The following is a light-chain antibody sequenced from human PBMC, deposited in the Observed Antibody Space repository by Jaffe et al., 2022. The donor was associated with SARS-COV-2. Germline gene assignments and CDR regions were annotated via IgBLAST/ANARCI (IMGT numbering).Light chain of an antibody. CDR1: SGHSSYA. J-gene: IGLJ3*02. CDR3: QTWGTGL. Sequence: QLVLTQSPSASASLGASVKLTCTLSSGHSSYAVAWHQQQPEKGPRYLMKLNSDGSHSKGDGIPDRFSGSSSGAERYLTISSLQSEDEADYYCQTWGTGLFAGGTKLTVL. V-gene: IGLV4-69*01. CDR2: LNSDGSH.